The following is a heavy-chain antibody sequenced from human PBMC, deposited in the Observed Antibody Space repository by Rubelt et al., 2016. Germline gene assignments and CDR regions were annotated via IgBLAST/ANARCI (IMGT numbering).Heavy chain of an antibody. Sequence: GPGLVKPSGTLSLTCAVSGGSISSSNWWSWVRQPPGKGLEWIGEIYHSGSTNYNPSLQSRVTISVDKSKNQFSLKLSSVTAADTAVYYCARDRGDRRYGMDVWGQGTTVTVSS. CDR2: IYHSGST. CDR1: GGSISSSNW. V-gene: IGHV4-4*02. D-gene: IGHD1-14*01. CDR3: ARDRGDRRYGMDV. J-gene: IGHJ6*02.